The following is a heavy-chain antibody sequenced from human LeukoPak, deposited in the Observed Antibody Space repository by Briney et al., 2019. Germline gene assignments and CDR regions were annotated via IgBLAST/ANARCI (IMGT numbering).Heavy chain of an antibody. CDR2: MNPNRGNT. V-gene: IGHV1-8*01. CDR3: ARDRAPYGDYDGIYYYYGMDV. J-gene: IGHJ6*02. D-gene: IGHD4-17*01. Sequence: ASVKVSCRASGYTFTIYDINWVRQATGQGLEWMGWMNPNRGNTGYPQKFQGRVTMTRNTSISTAYMELSSLRSEDTAVYYCARDRAPYGDYDGIYYYYGMDVWGQGTTVTVSS. CDR1: GYTFTIYD.